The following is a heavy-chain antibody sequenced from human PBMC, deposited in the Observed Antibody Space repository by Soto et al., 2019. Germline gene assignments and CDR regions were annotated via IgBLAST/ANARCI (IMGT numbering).Heavy chain of an antibody. CDR3: ARGPEDSDVPRWDY. CDR1: GYSFNHYY. Sequence: QVQLMQSGAEVRKPGASVRLSCETSGYSFNHYYIHWVRQAPGQGLEWMGIINLRGGTTEYAHKFRGRVTVTGDTSTKTAYMELRSLRSEDTAMYFCARGPEDSDVPRWDYWGQGTLVTVSS. V-gene: IGHV1-46*02. J-gene: IGHJ4*02. CDR2: INLRGGTT. D-gene: IGHD1-26*01.